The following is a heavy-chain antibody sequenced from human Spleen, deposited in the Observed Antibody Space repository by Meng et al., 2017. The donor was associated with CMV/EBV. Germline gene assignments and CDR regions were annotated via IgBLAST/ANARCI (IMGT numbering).Heavy chain of an antibody. V-gene: IGHV3-48*04. CDR3: ARADAFEI. J-gene: IGHJ3*02. CDR1: GFTFSSYS. CDR2: ISGSSSTI. Sequence: GGSLRLSCAASGFTFSSYSMNWVRQAPGKGLEWVSYISGSSSTIYYAVSMKGRFTISRDNAKNSLYLQMNSLRGEDTAVYYCARADAFEIWGQGTMVTVSS.